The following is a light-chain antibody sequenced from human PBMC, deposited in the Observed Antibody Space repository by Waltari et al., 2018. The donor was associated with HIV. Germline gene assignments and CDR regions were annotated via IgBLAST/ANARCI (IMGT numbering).Light chain of an antibody. V-gene: IGKV1-33*01. CDR3: ERHDNLPAGVFT. J-gene: IGKJ3*01. CDR1: QDISKY. CDR2: DPS. Sequence: LQVTPSPCSLSASGPVRVTITCVASQDISKYLDWYQQKRGKSPKLLIYDPSNLKTGVVSRFGGSGSGTYYTCSNSCVQPEEIATHYCERHDNLPAGVFTVGPGPKVGIK.